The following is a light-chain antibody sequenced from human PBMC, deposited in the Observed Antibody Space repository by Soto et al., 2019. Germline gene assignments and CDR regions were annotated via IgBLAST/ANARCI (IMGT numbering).Light chain of an antibody. CDR2: MAS. V-gene: IGKV1-5*03. Sequence: DIQMTQSPSTLSASVGDRVTITCRASQSISIWLAWYQQKPGKAPRLLIYMASTWESGVQSRFSGSGSGTEFTLTISSLQPDDFATYYCQQYNVYWTFGQGTKVEMK. CDR1: QSISIW. CDR3: QQYNVYWT. J-gene: IGKJ1*01.